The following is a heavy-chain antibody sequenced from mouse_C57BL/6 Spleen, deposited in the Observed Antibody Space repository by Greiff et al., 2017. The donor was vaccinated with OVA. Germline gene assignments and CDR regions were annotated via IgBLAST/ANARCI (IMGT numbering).Heavy chain of an antibody. CDR3: ARNWDGGYYLDY. CDR2: IHPNSGST. D-gene: IGHD4-1*01. J-gene: IGHJ2*01. V-gene: IGHV1-64*01. CDR1: GYTFTSYW. Sequence: QVQLQQPGAELVKPGASVKLSCKASGYTFTSYWMHWVKQRPGQGLEWIGMIHPNSGSTNYNEKFKSKATLTVDKSSSTAYMQLSSLTSEDSAVYYCARNWDGGYYLDYWGQGTTLTVSS.